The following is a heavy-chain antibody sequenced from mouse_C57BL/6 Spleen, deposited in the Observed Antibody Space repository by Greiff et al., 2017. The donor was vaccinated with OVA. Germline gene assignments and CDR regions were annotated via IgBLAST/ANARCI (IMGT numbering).Heavy chain of an antibody. V-gene: IGHV1-50*01. D-gene: IGHD1-1*01. Sequence: QVQLQQPGAELVKPGASVKLSCKASGYTFTSYWMQWVKQRPGQGLEWIGEIDPSDSYTNYNQKFKGKATLTVDTSSSTAYMQLSSLTSEDSAVYYCAIPVYYYGSSSSWCFDVWGTGTTVTVSS. CDR3: AIPVYYYGSSSSWCFDV. CDR2: IDPSDSYT. J-gene: IGHJ1*03. CDR1: GYTFTSYW.